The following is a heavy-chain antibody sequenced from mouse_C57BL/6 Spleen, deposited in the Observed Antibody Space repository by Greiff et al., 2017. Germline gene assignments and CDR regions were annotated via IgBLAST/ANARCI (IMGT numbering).Heavy chain of an antibody. V-gene: IGHV1-50*01. J-gene: IGHJ1*03. CDR3: ASPPYVDF. CDR2: IDPSDSYT. CDR1: GYTFTSYW. Sequence: QVQLQQSGAELVKPGASVTLSCKASGYTFTSYWMQWVKQRPGQGLEWIGEIDPSDSYTNYNQQFKGKATLTVDTSSSTSYMQLRSLTSEDSAVYYCASPPYVDFWGTGTTVTVSS.